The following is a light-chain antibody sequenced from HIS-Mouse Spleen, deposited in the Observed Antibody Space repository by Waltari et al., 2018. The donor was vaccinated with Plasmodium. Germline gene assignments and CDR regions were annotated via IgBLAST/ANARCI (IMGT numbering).Light chain of an antibody. CDR2: RDS. J-gene: IGLJ2*01. CDR1: NIGSKN. Sequence: SYELTQPPSVSVALGQTARITCGGTNIGSKNVHWYQQKPGQAPVLVIDRDSNRPSGIPERFSGSNAGNTATLTISRAQAGDEADYYCQVWDSSTVVFGGGTKLTVL. V-gene: IGLV3-9*01. CDR3: QVWDSSTVV.